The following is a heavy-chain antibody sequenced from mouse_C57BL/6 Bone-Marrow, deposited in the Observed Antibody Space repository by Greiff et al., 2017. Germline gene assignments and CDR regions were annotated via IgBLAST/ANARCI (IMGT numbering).Heavy chain of an antibody. CDR1: GFTFSSYT. CDR2: ISGGGGNT. Sequence: EVQLVESGGGLVKPGGSLKLSCAASGFTFSSYTMSWVRQTPEQRLQWVAAISGGGGNTYYPDSVKGRFTISRDNDKNILYLKVSSLRSEDTALYYCSRQGNTVLATKDLDGWGTGTTVTVSS. D-gene: IGHD1-1*01. J-gene: IGHJ1*03. V-gene: IGHV5-9*01. CDR3: SRQGNTVLATKDLDG.